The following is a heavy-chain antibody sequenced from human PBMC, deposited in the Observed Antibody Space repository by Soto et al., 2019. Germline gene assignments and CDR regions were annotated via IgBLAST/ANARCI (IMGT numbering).Heavy chain of an antibody. CDR2: IYTSGST. D-gene: IGHD3-3*01. V-gene: IGHV4-4*07. J-gene: IGHJ6*02. Sequence: QVQLQESGPGLVKPSETLSLTCTVSGGSISSYYWSWIRQPAGKGLEWIGRIYTSGSTNYNPSLKSRVTMSVDTSKNQFSLKLSSATAADTAVYYCARSGGITIFGVVSDYYGMDVWGQGTTVTVSS. CDR1: GGSISSYY. CDR3: ARSGGITIFGVVSDYYGMDV.